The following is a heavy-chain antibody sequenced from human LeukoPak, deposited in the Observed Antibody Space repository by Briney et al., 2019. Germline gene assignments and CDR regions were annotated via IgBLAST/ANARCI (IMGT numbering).Heavy chain of an antibody. V-gene: IGHV4-59*01. D-gene: IGHD3-16*01. CDR2: IYPNGST. CDR1: GGPINFY. Sequence: SETLSLTCSVSGGPINFYWSWIRQSPGKGLEWIGCIYPNGSTSYNSSLKSRVTISLDTSKKQVSLMLNSVTAADTAVYYCARDVRRALRFNNFYPYFGMDVWAKGPRSSSPQ. J-gene: IGHJ6*04. CDR3: ARDVRRALRFNNFYPYFGMDV.